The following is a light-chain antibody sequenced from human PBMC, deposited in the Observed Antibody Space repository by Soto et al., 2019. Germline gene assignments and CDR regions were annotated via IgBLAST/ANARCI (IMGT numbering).Light chain of an antibody. CDR1: QSVRSN. V-gene: IGKV3-15*01. J-gene: IGKJ5*01. CDR2: AAS. Sequence: ETVMTQSPATLSVSPVERATLSCRASQSVRSNLAWYQQKPGQAPRLVIYAASTRATGIPDRFSGSVSGTEFTLTISSLQSEDFAVYYCQQYNEWPPFTFGQGTRLEIK. CDR3: QQYNEWPPFT.